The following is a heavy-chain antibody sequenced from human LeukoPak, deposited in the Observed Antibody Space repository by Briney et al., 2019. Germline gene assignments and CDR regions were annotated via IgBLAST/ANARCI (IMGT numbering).Heavy chain of an antibody. CDR2: IYYSGST. V-gene: IGHV4-39*07. CDR1: GGSISSSSYY. D-gene: IGHD3-3*01. CDR3: ARDVRSGYLRHKYYYYGMDV. Sequence: SETLSLTCTVSGGSISSSSYYWGWIRQPPGKGLEWIGSIYYSGSTYYNPSLKSRATISVDTSKNQFSLKLSSVTAADTAVYYCARDVRSGYLRHKYYYYGMDVWGQGTTVTVSS. J-gene: IGHJ6*02.